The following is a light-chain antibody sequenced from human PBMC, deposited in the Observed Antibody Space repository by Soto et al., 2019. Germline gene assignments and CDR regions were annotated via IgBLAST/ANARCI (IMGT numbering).Light chain of an antibody. Sequence: QSVLTQPRSVSGSPGQSVTISCSGSSTDVGVHSSVSWYQQHPGKAPQLMIYDVTMRPSGVPDRFSGSKSGNTASLTISGLQAEDEADYYCCSYAGSYIWIFGGGTKLTVL. CDR2: DVT. CDR1: STDVGVHSS. V-gene: IGLV2-11*01. J-gene: IGLJ2*01. CDR3: CSYAGSYIWI.